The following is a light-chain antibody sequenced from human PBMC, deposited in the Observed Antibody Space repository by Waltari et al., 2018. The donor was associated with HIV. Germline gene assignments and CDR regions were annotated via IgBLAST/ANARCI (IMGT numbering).Light chain of an antibody. CDR3: PHYDTTRPIA. CDR1: QSVRSTS. Sequence: LMHSPPTLCLSPGEKAALAFGTTQSVRSTSLAVYQDRPGLAPRFVIYDSPTRATDIPDRFYGSGSAKDFTLTINKLEPEDSALYYCPHYDTTRPIAFGSGTRLEI. CDR2: DSP. J-gene: IGKJ5*01. V-gene: IGKV3D-20*01.